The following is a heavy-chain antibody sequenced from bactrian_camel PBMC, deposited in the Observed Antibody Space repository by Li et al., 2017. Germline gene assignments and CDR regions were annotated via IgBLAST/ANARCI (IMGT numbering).Heavy chain of an antibody. CDR1: GYTGRTGC. Sequence: VEAGGSLRLSCVASGYTGRTGCMGWFRHSAGNQREGVASIGRVGTTKYADSVKGRFAISRDNAKNTLYLQMNSLQPEDTAMYYCAARGRYVGDCNRDYNYYGRGTQVTVS. V-gene: IGHV3S53*01. CDR2: IGRVGTT. D-gene: IGHD2*01. CDR3: AARGRYVGDCNRDYNY. J-gene: IGHJ4*01.